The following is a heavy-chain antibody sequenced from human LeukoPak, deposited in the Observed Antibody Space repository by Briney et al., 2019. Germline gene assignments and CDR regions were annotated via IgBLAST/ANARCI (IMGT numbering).Heavy chain of an antibody. Sequence: GASVKVSCKVSGYTLTELSMYWVRLTPGKGLEWMGGFDPEDGETIYAQKFQGRVTMTEDTSTDTAYMELSSLRSEDTAVYYCATGFSDAFDIWGQGTMVTVSS. V-gene: IGHV1-24*01. CDR1: GYTLTELS. CDR2: FDPEDGET. D-gene: IGHD3-3*01. J-gene: IGHJ3*02. CDR3: ATGFSDAFDI.